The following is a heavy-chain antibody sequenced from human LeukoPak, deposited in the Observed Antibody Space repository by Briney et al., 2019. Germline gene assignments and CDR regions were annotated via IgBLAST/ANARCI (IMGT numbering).Heavy chain of an antibody. V-gene: IGHV3-21*01. CDR2: ISSSSSYI. D-gene: IGHD3-16*01. CDR3: ARSLGESGY. CDR1: GFTFSSYS. J-gene: IGHJ4*02. Sequence: GGTLSLSCAASGFTFSSYSMNWVCQAPGTGLERVSFISSSSSYIYYADSVKGRFTIARENAKNSLYLKMNSLRAEGTAVYYWARSLGESGYWGQGTLVTVSS.